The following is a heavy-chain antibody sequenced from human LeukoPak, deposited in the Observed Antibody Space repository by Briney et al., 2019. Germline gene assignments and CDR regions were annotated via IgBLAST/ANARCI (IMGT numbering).Heavy chain of an antibody. CDR3: ATGDCSGGSCYPYFDY. J-gene: IGHJ4*02. CDR2: IIPIFGTA. V-gene: IGHV1-69*06. Sequence: SVKVSCKASGGTFSSYAISWVRQAPGQGLEWMGGIIPIFGTANYAQKFQGRVTMTEDTSTDTAYMELSSLRSEDTAVYYCATGDCSGGSCYPYFDYWGQGTLVTVSS. CDR1: GGTFSSYA. D-gene: IGHD2-15*01.